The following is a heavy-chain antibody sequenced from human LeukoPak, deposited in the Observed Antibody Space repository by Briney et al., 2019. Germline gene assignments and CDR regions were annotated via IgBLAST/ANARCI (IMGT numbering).Heavy chain of an antibody. V-gene: IGHV1-18*01. D-gene: IGHD3-22*01. CDR2: ISAYNGNT. CDR3: ARDQGSQYYYDSSGYGADYYYYGMDV. J-gene: IGHJ6*02. CDR1: GYTFTSYG. Sequence: GASVKVSCKASGYTFTSYGISWVRQAPGQGLEWMGWISAYNGNTNYAQKLQGRVTMTTDTSTSTAYMELRSLRSDDTAVYYCARDQGSQYYYDSSGYGADYYYYGMDVWGQGTTATVSS.